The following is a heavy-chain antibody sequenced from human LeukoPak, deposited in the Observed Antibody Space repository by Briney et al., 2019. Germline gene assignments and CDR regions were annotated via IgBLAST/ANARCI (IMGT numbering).Heavy chain of an antibody. CDR1: GGSISSYY. J-gene: IGHJ6*02. CDR3: ARDSSLYYYYGMDV. Sequence: SETLSLTCTVSGGSISSYYWSWIRQPPGRGLEWIGYIYYSGSTNYNPSLKSRVAISVDTSKNQFSLKLSSVTAADTAVYYCARDSSLYYYYGMDVWGQGTTVTVSS. CDR2: IYYSGST. V-gene: IGHV4-59*01.